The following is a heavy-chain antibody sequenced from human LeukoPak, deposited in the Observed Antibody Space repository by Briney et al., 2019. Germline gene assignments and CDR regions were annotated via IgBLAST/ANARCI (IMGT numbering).Heavy chain of an antibody. CDR3: ARDGWFGELFSFDY. V-gene: IGHV4-4*07. D-gene: IGHD3-10*01. J-gene: IGHJ4*02. CDR2: IYTSGST. CDR1: GGSISSYY. Sequence: SETLSLTCTVSGGSISSYYWSWIRQPAGKGLEWIGRIYTSGSTNYKPSLKSRVTMSVDTSKNQFSLKLSSVTAADTAVYYCARDGWFGELFSFDYWGQGTLVTVSS.